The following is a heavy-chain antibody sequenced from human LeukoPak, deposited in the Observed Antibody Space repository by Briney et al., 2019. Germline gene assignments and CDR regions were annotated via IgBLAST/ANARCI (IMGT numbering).Heavy chain of an antibody. CDR1: GGSISSYY. D-gene: IGHD5-18*01. CDR3: ASPSAMVTHSFDY. V-gene: IGHV4-59*08. CDR2: IYYSGST. J-gene: IGHJ4*02. Sequence: PSETLSLTCTVSGGSISSYYWSWIRQPPGGGLEWIGFIYYSGSTNQNPSLKSRVTMSVDTSKNQFFLRLSSVTAADTAVYYCASPSAMVTHSFDYWGQGTLVTVSS.